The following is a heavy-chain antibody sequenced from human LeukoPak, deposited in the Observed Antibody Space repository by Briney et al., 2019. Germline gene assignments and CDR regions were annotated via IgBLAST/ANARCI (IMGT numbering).Heavy chain of an antibody. Sequence: SETLSLTCAVSGGSFSGYYWSWIRQPPGKGLEWIGEINHSGSTNYNPSLKSRVTISVDTSKNQFSLKLSSVTAADTAVYYCARVFSMRPTGPDDYWGQGTLVTVSS. D-gene: IGHD2/OR15-2a*01. J-gene: IGHJ4*02. CDR1: GGSFSGYY. CDR2: INHSGST. V-gene: IGHV4-34*01. CDR3: ARVFSMRPTGPDDY.